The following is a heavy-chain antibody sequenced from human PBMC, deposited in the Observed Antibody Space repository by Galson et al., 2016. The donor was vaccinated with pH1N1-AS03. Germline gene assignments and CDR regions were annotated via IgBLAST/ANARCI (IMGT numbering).Heavy chain of an antibody. CDR3: TRAIARADSI. J-gene: IGHJ4*02. Sequence: SLRLSCAASGFTLSSYWMSWVRQAPGKGLEWVANIKQDGSDKYYVDSVKGRFTISRDNAKNSLYLQMNNLRAEDTAVYYCTRAIARADSIWGQGTLVTVSS. V-gene: IGHV3-7*03. CDR1: GFTLSSYW. CDR2: IKQDGSDK. D-gene: IGHD6-19*01.